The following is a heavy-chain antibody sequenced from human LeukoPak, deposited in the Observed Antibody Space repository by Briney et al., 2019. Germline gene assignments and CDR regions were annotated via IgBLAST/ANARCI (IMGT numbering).Heavy chain of an antibody. Sequence: ASVKVSCKASGYTFTSYGIGWVRQAPGQGLEWMGWISGYNSDTKYAQKLQGRVTMTTDTSTSTVYMELRSLRSDDTAVYYCARDRVSSGRHLNQWLVHPGFPTYWGQGTLVTVSS. J-gene: IGHJ4*02. V-gene: IGHV1-18*01. CDR1: GYTFTSYG. CDR3: ARDRVSSGRHLNQWLVHPGFPTY. D-gene: IGHD6-19*01. CDR2: ISGYNSDT.